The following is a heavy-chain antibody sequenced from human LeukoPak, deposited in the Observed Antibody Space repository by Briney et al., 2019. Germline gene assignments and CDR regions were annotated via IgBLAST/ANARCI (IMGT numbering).Heavy chain of an antibody. V-gene: IGHV4-30-2*01. D-gene: IGHD2-2*02. Sequence: SQTLSLTCAVSGGSISSGGYSWSWIRQPPGKGLEWDGYIYHSGSTYYNPSLKSRVTISVDRSKNQFSLKLSSVTAADTAVYYCASSIVVVPAAISGRVDYWGQGTLVTVSS. CDR1: GGSISSGGYS. CDR3: ASSIVVVPAAISGRVDY. J-gene: IGHJ4*02. CDR2: IYHSGST.